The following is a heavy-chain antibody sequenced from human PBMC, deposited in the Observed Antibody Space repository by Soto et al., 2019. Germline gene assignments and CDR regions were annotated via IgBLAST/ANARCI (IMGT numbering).Heavy chain of an antibody. CDR2: IHRSGNT. V-gene: IGHV4-38-2*02. CDR3: ARSVAVSGTGWFDS. CDR1: GYSISSGYY. J-gene: IGHJ5*01. Sequence: PSETLSLTCTVSGYSISSGYYWGWVRQSPGKGLEWIGNIHRSGNTYYNPSLKSRVTISIDMSKNHFYLKLNSVTAAETAVYYCARSVAVSGTGWFDSWGQGTLVTVSS. D-gene: IGHD6-19*01.